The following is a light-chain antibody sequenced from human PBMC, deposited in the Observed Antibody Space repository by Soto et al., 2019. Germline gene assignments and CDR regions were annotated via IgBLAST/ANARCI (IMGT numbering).Light chain of an antibody. CDR3: QQYYISPYT. CDR1: QSVLHSSNKNNY. CDR2: WAS. V-gene: IGKV4-1*01. Sequence: DIVMTQSPDSLAVSLGERATINCKSSQSVLHSSNKNNYLAWYQQKPGQSPKLLIYWASTRESGVPDRFSGSGSGTDFTLTITSRQAEDVAVYYCQQYYISPYTFGQGTKLEIK. J-gene: IGKJ2*01.